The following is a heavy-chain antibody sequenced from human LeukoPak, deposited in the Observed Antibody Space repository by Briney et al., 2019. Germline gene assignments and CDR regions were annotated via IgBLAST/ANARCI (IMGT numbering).Heavy chain of an antibody. CDR2: MNPNSGNT. D-gene: IGHD6-19*01. CDR3: ARAVAGYYYYYYYMDV. CDR1: GYTFTGYD. Sequence: ASVKVSCKASGYTFTGYDINWVRQATGQGLEWMGWMNPNSGNTGYAQKFQGRVTMTRNTSISTAYMELSSLRSEDTAVYYCARAVAGYYYYYYYMDVWGKGTTVTISS. V-gene: IGHV1-8*01. J-gene: IGHJ6*03.